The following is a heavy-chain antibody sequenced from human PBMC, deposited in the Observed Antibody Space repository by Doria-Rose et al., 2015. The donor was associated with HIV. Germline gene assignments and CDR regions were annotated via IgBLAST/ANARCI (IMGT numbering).Heavy chain of an antibody. D-gene: IGHD1-1*01. Sequence: QVQLQQWDAGLVKPSETLSLTCAVFGGSFSGYYWSWIRQPPGKGLEWIGEINHSGSTNCQTYLKSRVTISLDSSKNLFSLKPSSVTAADTAVYYCARGLLRGGWNDVDYYYGMDVWGQGTTVTVSS. J-gene: IGHJ6*02. CDR1: GGSFSGYY. CDR2: INHSGST. CDR3: ARGLLRGGWNDVDYYYGMDV. V-gene: IGHV4-34*01.